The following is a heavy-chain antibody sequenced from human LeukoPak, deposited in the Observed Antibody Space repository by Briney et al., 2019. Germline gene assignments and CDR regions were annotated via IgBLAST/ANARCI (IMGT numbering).Heavy chain of an antibody. J-gene: IGHJ3*02. D-gene: IGHD1-7*01. V-gene: IGHV4-39*01. CDR2: TSHSGTT. CDR1: GGSITTSSYY. CDR3: AKTTRASIRSAFDI. Sequence: SETLSLTCTVSGGSITTSSYYWGWVRQPPGKGLEWIGCTSHSGTTFYSPSLSRRVSISVDTSNSQFSLKLSSMTATDTAVYYCAKTTRASIRSAFDIWGQGTLVTVSS.